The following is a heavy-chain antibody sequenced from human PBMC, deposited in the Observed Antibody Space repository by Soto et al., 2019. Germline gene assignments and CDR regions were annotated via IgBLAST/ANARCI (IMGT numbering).Heavy chain of an antibody. CDR2: ISGSGGST. CDR3: AKDYGDYGGVYYFDY. Sequence: PGGSLSLSCAASGFTFSSYAMSWVRQAPGKGLEWVSAISGSGGSTYYADSVKGRFTISRDNSKNTLYLQMNSLRAEDTAVYYCAKDYGDYGGVYYFDYWGQGTLVTVSS. D-gene: IGHD4-17*01. J-gene: IGHJ4*02. V-gene: IGHV3-23*01. CDR1: GFTFSSYA.